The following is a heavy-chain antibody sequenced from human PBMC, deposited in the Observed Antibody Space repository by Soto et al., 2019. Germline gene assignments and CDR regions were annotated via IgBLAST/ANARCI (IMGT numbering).Heavy chain of an antibody. J-gene: IGHJ4*02. CDR3: ARDYGHYCSGGRCYFYF. CDR1: GGTFSRYA. Sequence: QVQLVQSGAEVKKPGSSVKVSCKASGGTFSRYAISWVRQAPGQGLEWMGGITPIFGTANYAQKFQGRVTISADESTSTAHMERSSLRSEDTAVYVCARDYGHYCSGGRCYFYFWGQGTLVTVSS. CDR2: ITPIFGTA. D-gene: IGHD2-15*01. V-gene: IGHV1-69*01.